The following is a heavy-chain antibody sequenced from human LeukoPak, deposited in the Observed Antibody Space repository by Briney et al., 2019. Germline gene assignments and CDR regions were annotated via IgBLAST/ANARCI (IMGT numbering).Heavy chain of an antibody. CDR2: ISYDGSNK. D-gene: IGHD5-12*01. Sequence: PGRSLRLSCAASGFTFSSYAMHWVRQAPGKGLEWVAVISYDGSNKYYADSVKGRFTISRDNSKNTLYLQMNSLRAEDTAEYYCAREVATTFDYWGQGTLVTVSS. CDR3: AREVATTFDY. J-gene: IGHJ4*02. V-gene: IGHV3-30*04. CDR1: GFTFSSYA.